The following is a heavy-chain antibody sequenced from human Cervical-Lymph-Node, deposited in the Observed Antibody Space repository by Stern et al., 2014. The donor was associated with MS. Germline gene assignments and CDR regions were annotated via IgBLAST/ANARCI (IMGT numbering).Heavy chain of an antibody. Sequence: DQLVESGPGLVKPSETLSLTCTVSGGSISSYYWSWIRQPPGKGLEWIGYIYYSGSTNYNPSLKSRVTISVDTSKNQFSLKLSSVTAADTAVYYCARTHYYGSGSYYPTWGQGTLVTVSS. V-gene: IGHV4-59*01. J-gene: IGHJ5*02. CDR2: IYYSGST. CDR3: ARTHYYGSGSYYPT. D-gene: IGHD3-10*01. CDR1: GGSISSYY.